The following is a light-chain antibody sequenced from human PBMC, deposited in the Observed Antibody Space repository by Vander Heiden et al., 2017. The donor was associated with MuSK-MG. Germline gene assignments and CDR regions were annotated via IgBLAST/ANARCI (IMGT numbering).Light chain of an antibody. CDR1: QSVAAY. Sequence: EIVLTQPPATLSLSPGETATLSCRASQSVAAYLAWYQQRPDQSPRLLNYDTSYRAKGVPARFSGSGSGTDFTLTISILDPEDFAVYYCQQRSHWPLTFGGGTKVEI. V-gene: IGKV3-11*01. J-gene: IGKJ4*01. CDR2: DTS. CDR3: QQRSHWPLT.